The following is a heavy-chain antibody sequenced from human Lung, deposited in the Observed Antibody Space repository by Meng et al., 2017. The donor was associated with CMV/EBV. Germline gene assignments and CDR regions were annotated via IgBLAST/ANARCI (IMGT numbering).Heavy chain of an antibody. D-gene: IGHD3-16*01. V-gene: IGHV1-8*01. J-gene: IGHJ5*02. CDR3: ARDLRGGYQGMGEFRNNWFDP. Sequence: SVKVSXKASGYTFSTYDINWVRQATGQGLEWMGWMNPNSGNTGYAQKFQGRVTMTRNTSISTAYMELSDLRSEDTAVYYCARDLRGGYQGMGEFRNNWFDPWGQGTLVTVSS. CDR1: GYTFSTYD. CDR2: MNPNSGNT.